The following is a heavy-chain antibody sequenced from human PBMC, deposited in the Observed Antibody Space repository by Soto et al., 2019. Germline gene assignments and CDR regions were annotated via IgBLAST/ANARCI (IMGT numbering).Heavy chain of an antibody. CDR1: GFTFSSYA. CDR2: ISYDGSNK. V-gene: IGHV3-30-3*01. CDR3: ARDPGYSYGYSQDY. Sequence: QVQLVESGGGVVQPGRSLRLSCAASGFTFSSYAMHWVRQAPGKGLEWVAVISYDGSNKYYADSVKGRFTISRDNSKNTLDLQMNSLRAEDTAVYYCARDPGYSYGYSQDYWGQGTLVTVSS. D-gene: IGHD5-18*01. J-gene: IGHJ4*02.